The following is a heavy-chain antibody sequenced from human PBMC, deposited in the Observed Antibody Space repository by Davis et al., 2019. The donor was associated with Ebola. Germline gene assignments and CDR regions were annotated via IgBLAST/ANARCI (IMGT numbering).Heavy chain of an antibody. Sequence: AASVKVSCKASGGTFSSYAISWVRQATGQGLEWMGWMNPNSGNTGYAQKFQGRVTMTRNTSISTAYMELSSLRSEDTAVYYCARGYYDSSGYHHPWGQGTLVTVSS. D-gene: IGHD3-22*01. CDR2: MNPNSGNT. J-gene: IGHJ5*02. V-gene: IGHV1-8*02. CDR3: ARGYYDSSGYHHP. CDR1: GGTFSSYA.